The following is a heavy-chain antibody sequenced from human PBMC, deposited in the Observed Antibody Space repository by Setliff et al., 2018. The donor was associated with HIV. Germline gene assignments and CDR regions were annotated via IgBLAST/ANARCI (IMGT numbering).Heavy chain of an antibody. V-gene: IGHV4-59*11. D-gene: IGHD3-16*01. CDR2: IYYSGST. Sequence: SETLSLTCTVSGGSISSHFWSWIRQPPGKGLEWIGSIYYSGSTNYNPSLKSRVTISVATSKNQFSLKLSSMTAADTAVYYCARGTLYYDYVWGTPFPFDYWGQGTLVTVSS. J-gene: IGHJ4*02. CDR3: ARGTLYYDYVWGTPFPFDY. CDR1: GGSISSHF.